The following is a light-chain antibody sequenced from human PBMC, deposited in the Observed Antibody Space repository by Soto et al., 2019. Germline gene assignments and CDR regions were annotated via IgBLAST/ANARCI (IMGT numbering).Light chain of an antibody. V-gene: IGLV2-11*01. CDR3: AAWDDSLNGPV. Sequence: QSVLTQPRSVSASPGQSVTISCTGTSSDVGGYNYVSWYQQHPGKAPKLIIFDVTKRPSGVPDRFSGSKSGNTASLTISGLQAEDEAGYYCAAWDDSLNGPVFGGGTKLTVL. J-gene: IGLJ2*01. CDR1: SSDVGGYNY. CDR2: DVT.